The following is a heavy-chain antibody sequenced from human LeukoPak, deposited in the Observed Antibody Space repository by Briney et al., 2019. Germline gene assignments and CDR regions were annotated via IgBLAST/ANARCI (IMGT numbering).Heavy chain of an antibody. Sequence: GGSLRLSCAASGFTFSSYAMSWVRQAPGKGLEWVSAISGSGGSTYYADSVKGRFTISRDNSKNTLYLQMNSLRAEGTAVYYCARDRGSRYCSSTSCRSIAACYYYYYYMDVWGKGTTVTVSS. J-gene: IGHJ6*03. V-gene: IGHV3-23*01. CDR2: ISGSGGST. CDR1: GFTFSSYA. CDR3: ARDRGSRYCSSTSCRSIAACYYYYYYMDV. D-gene: IGHD2-2*01.